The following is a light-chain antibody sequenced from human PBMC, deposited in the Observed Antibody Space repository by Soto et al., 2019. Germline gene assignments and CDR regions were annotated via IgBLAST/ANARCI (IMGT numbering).Light chain of an antibody. V-gene: IGKV4-1*01. CDR2: WAS. J-gene: IGKJ4*01. Sequence: DIVMAQSPDSLAVSLGERATINCKSSQSVLYSSNNKTYLAWYQQKPGQPPKLLIYWASSRESGAPDRFRGSGSGTDFTLTISSLQAEDVATYYCQQYYSIPLTFGAGTKVDIK. CDR1: QSVLYSSNNKTY. CDR3: QQYYSIPLT.